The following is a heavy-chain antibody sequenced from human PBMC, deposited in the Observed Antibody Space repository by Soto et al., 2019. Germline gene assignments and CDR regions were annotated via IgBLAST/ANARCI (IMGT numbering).Heavy chain of an antibody. CDR1: GFTFSSYW. V-gene: IGHV3-74*03. Sequence: EVQLVESGGGLVQPGGSLTLSCAASGFTFSSYWMHWVRQAPGKGLVWVSRIKSDGSGTMYADSVKGRFTISRDNVRNTLYMQMNSLIVEDTAVYFCVRGYRAESHGNGYLGRHWGQGALVTVSS. CDR2: IKSDGSGT. CDR3: VRGYRAESHGNGYLGRH. D-gene: IGHD5-18*01. J-gene: IGHJ4*02.